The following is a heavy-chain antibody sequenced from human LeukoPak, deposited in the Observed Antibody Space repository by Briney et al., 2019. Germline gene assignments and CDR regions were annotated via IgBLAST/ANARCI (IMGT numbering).Heavy chain of an antibody. Sequence: KPSETLSLTCTVSGGSISSYYWSWIRQPAGKGLEWIGRIYTSGSTNYNPSLKSRVTMSVDTSKNQVSLKLSSVTAADTAVYYCARENYDSSGYRLYYYYGMDVWGQGTTVTVSS. CDR3: ARENYDSSGYRLYYYYGMDV. V-gene: IGHV4-4*07. CDR2: IYTSGST. J-gene: IGHJ6*02. D-gene: IGHD3-22*01. CDR1: GGSISSYY.